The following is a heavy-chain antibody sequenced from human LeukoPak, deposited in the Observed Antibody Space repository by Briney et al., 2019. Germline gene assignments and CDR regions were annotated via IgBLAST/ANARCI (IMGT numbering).Heavy chain of an antibody. D-gene: IGHD3-9*01. J-gene: IGHJ6*02. V-gene: IGHV3-21*01. Sequence: PGGSLRLSCAASGFTFSSYSMNWVRQAPGKGLEWVSCISSSSGYIYYADSMKGRFTVSRDNAKNSLYLQMSSLRAEDTAVYYCAREGYDILTGYYEDYYQYGMDVWGQGTTVTVSS. CDR1: GFTFSSYS. CDR3: AREGYDILTGYYEDYYQYGMDV. CDR2: ISSSSGYI.